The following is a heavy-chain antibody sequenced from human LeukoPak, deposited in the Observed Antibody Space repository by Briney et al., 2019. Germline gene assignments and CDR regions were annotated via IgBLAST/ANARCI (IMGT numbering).Heavy chain of an antibody. CDR2: IYTSGST. CDR1: GGSISSGSYY. Sequence: SETLSLTCTVPGGSISSGSYYWSWIRQPAGKGLEWIVRIYTSGSTNYNPSLKSRVTISVDTSKTQFSLKLSSVTAADTAVYYCARGLSLGYYYYYMDVWGKGTTVTVSS. J-gene: IGHJ6*03. V-gene: IGHV4-61*02. D-gene: IGHD3-3*02. CDR3: ARGLSLGYYYYYMDV.